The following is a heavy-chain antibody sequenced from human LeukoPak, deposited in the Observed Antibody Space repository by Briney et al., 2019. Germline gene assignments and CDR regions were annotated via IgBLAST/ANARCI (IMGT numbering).Heavy chain of an antibody. D-gene: IGHD2/OR15-2a*01. J-gene: IGHJ4*02. Sequence: SETLSLTCTVSGGSISNYYWSWIRQPPGKGLEWIGYIYYSGTTNYNPSLKSRVTISVDTSKNQFSLKLTSVTAADTAVYYCAKFEKYCDTNAHYLDYWGQGTLVTVSS. CDR3: AKFEKYCDTNAHYLDY. V-gene: IGHV4-59*01. CDR1: GGSISNYY. CDR2: IYYSGTT.